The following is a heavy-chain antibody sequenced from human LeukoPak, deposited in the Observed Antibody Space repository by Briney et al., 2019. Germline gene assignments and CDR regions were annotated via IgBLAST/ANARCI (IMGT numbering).Heavy chain of an antibody. CDR3: AREQTSGWYRPFDC. J-gene: IGHJ4*02. D-gene: IGHD6-19*01. CDR2: INPSAGST. CDR1: GFTFTAYY. V-gene: IGHV1-46*01. Sequence: GASVKVSCKASGFTFTAYYMHWVRQAPGQGLEWMGVINPSAGSTNYAQRFQGRVTMTRDMSTTTVYMELSSLRSEDTAVYYCAREQTSGWYRPFDCWGQGALVTVSS.